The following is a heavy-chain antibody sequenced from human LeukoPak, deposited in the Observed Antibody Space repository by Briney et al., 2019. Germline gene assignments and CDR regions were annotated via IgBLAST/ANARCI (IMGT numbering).Heavy chain of an antibody. CDR1: GDSISNYY. D-gene: IGHD1-26*01. CDR3: ARGYHGSDYFDY. J-gene: IGHJ4*02. CDR2: IYYSGST. Sequence: PSETLSLTCTVSGDSISNYYWSWIRQPPGKGLEWIGYIYYSGSTNYNPSLKSRVTISVDTSKNQFSLKLSSVTAADTAVYYCARGYHGSDYFDYWGQGTLVTVSS. V-gene: IGHV4-59*12.